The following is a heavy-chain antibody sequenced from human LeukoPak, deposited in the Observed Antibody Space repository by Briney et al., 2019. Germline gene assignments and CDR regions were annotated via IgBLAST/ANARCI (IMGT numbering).Heavy chain of an antibody. D-gene: IGHD1-26*01. CDR3: ASGRGNSGSFDSFDI. J-gene: IGHJ3*02. CDR1: GFTFSTYS. CDR2: ISTSGIYI. Sequence: GGSLRLSGAASGFTFSTYSMHWVRQGPGKGLDWVSSISTSGIYIYYADSLKGRFTISRHNAKNSLYLQMNSLRAEDTAVYYCASGRGNSGSFDSFDIWGQGTMVTVSS. V-gene: IGHV3-21*01.